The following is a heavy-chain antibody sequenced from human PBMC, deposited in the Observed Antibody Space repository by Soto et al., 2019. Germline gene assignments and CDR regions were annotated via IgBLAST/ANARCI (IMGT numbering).Heavy chain of an antibody. V-gene: IGHV3-33*01. Sequence: PGGSLRLSCAASGFTFSSYGMHWVRQAPGKGLEWVAVIWFEGSNKFYADSVKGRFTISRDNSKNTVSLQMNSLRDEDSAVYATTGPYWGQGTLVTVSS. CDR1: GFTFSSYG. CDR3: TGPY. CDR2: IWFEGSNK. J-gene: IGHJ4*02.